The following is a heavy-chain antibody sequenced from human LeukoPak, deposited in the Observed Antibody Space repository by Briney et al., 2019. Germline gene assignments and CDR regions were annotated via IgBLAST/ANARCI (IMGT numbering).Heavy chain of an antibody. Sequence: GGSLRLSCAASGFTFNTYWMTWVRQAPGKGLEWVANVNQGGSETYYVDSVKGRFTISRDNVKNSLYLQISSLRAEDSALYYCARDRLYYMDVWGKGTTVIVSS. D-gene: IGHD6-6*01. CDR1: GFTFNTYW. J-gene: IGHJ6*03. CDR2: VNQGGSET. V-gene: IGHV3-7*03. CDR3: ARDRLYYMDV.